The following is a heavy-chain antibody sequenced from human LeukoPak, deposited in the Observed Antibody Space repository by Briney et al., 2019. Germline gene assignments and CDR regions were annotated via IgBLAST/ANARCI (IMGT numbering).Heavy chain of an antibody. J-gene: IGHJ4*02. CDR3: ARGYCSGYSYPRHHFDY. CDR2: ISTSSSTI. V-gene: IGHV3-48*02. Sequence: PGGSLRLSCAASGFTFSTYSMNWVRLAPGRGLEWVSYISTSSSTIYYADSVKGRFTISRNNAKNSLYLQMNSLRDEDTAVYYCARGYCSGYSYPRHHFDYWGQGTLVTVSS. D-gene: IGHD2-15*01. CDR1: GFTFSTYS.